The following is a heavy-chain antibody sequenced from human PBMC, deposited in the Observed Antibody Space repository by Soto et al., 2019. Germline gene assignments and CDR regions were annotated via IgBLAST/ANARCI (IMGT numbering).Heavy chain of an antibody. CDR3: ARHPTYYYDSSGYYSNWFDP. D-gene: IGHD3-22*01. CDR2: IYYSGST. V-gene: IGHV4-39*01. CDR1: GGSISSSSYY. J-gene: IGHJ5*02. Sequence: SETLSLTCTVSGGSISSSSYYWGWIRQPPGKGLEWIGSIYYSGSTYYNPSLKSRVTISVDTSKNQFSLKLSSVTAADTAVYYCARHPTYYYDSSGYYSNWFDPWGQGTLVTVSS.